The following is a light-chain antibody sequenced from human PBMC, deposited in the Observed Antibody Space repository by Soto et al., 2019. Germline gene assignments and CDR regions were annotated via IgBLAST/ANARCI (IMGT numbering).Light chain of an antibody. Sequence: EIVLTQSPGTLSLSPGETATLSCRASQSVSSNYLAWYQQKPGQAPRLLTYGPSSRATGIPDRFSGSESGTDFTLTISRLEPEDFAVYYCQQYGTSPWTFGQGTKVEIK. CDR3: QQYGTSPWT. J-gene: IGKJ1*01. CDR2: GPS. V-gene: IGKV3-20*01. CDR1: QSVSSNY.